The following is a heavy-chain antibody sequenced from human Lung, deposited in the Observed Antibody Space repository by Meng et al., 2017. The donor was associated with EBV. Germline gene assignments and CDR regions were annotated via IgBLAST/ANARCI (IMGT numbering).Heavy chain of an antibody. CDR1: GGTFRSDA. J-gene: IGHJ4*02. V-gene: IGHV1-69*01. D-gene: IGHD3-10*01. CDR3: ASESGRGFTPDY. Sequence: QVMLVQSVAEVKKPGASVKVSCKTSGGTFRSDAVSWVRQAPGQGLEWMGGHIPMSDAPHYAQKFQDRVRITADESTSTHYMDLSGLRSEDTAVYYCASESGRGFTPDYWGQGTLVTVSS. CDR2: HIPMSDAP.